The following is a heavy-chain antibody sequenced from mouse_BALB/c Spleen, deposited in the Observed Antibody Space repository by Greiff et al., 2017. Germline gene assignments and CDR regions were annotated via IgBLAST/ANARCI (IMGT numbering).Heavy chain of an antibody. V-gene: IGHV1-4*01. CDR1: GYTFTSYT. Sequence: VQLQESGAELARPGASVKMSCKASGYTFTSYTMHWVKQRPGQGLEWIGYINPSSGYTNYNQKFKDKATLTADKSSSTAYMQLSSLTSEDYAVYYCARMGYDYDSYAMDYWGQGTSVTVSS. CDR2: INPSSGYT. J-gene: IGHJ4*01. CDR3: ARMGYDYDSYAMDY. D-gene: IGHD2-4*01.